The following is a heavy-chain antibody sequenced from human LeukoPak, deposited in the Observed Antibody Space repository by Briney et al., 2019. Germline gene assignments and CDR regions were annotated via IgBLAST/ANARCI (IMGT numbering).Heavy chain of an antibody. CDR3: ARRRVRTKDWFDP. Sequence: PSETLSLTCAVYGGSFSGYYWSWIRQPPGKGLEWIGEINHSGSTNYNPSLKSRVTISVDTSKNQFSLKLSSVTAADTAVYYRARRRVRTKDWFDPWGQGTLVTVSS. CDR1: GGSFSGYY. J-gene: IGHJ5*02. CDR2: INHSGST. D-gene: IGHD2-8*01. V-gene: IGHV4-34*01.